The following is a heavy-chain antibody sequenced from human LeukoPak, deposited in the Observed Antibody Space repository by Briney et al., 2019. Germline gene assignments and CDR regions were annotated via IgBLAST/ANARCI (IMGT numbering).Heavy chain of an antibody. J-gene: IGHJ6*04. CDR3: ARHGLGRGVYITRQYNYYMDV. CDR1: GGSFSTYY. CDR2: INQSGST. D-gene: IGHD3-10*01. Sequence: KPSETLSLTCAVYGGSFSTYYWSWVRQPPGSGLEWIGDINQSGSTNYSPSLKSRVTISIDTSKNQFSLKMSSLTAADTAIYFCARHGLGRGVYITRQYNYYMDVWGTGTTVTVSS. V-gene: IGHV4-34*01.